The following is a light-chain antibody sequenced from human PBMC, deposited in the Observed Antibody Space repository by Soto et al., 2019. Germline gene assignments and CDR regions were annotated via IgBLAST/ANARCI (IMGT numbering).Light chain of an antibody. J-gene: IGKJ1*01. V-gene: IGKV3-15*01. CDR1: QSVSSN. CDR3: QQYNTWPQT. CDR2: GAS. Sequence: EIVMTQSPATLSVSPGERATLSCRASQSVSSNLAWYQQKPGQAPRLLVYGASTRATGIPARFSGSGSGTGFTLTISSLQSEDFAVYYCQQYNTWPQTFGQGTKVEIK.